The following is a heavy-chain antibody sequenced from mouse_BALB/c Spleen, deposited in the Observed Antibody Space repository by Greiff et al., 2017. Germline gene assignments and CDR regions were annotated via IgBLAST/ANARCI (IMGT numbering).Heavy chain of an antibody. Sequence: DVQLQESGTVLARPGASVKMSCKASGYSFTSYWMHWVKQRPGQGLEWIGAIYPGNSDTSYNQKFKGKAKLTAVTSASTAYMELSSLTNEDSAVYYCTRTPYDYDVVMDYWGQGTSVTVSS. CDR2: IYPGNSDT. CDR3: TRTPYDYDVVMDY. D-gene: IGHD2-4*01. V-gene: IGHV1-5*01. CDR1: GYSFTSYW. J-gene: IGHJ4*01.